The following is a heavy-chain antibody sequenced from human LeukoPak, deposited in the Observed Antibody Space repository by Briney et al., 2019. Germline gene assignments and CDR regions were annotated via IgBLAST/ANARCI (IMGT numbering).Heavy chain of an antibody. CDR3: ARVTYFDWFIDP. D-gene: IGHD3-9*01. CDR2: INPNSGGT. V-gene: IGHV1-2*02. CDR1: GYTFTSYY. Sequence: ASVNVSCKASGYTFTSYYMHWVRQAPGQGLEWMGWINPNSGGTNYAQKFQGRVTMTRDTSISTAYMELSRLRSDDTAVYYCARVTYFDWFIDPWGQGTLVTVPS. J-gene: IGHJ5*02.